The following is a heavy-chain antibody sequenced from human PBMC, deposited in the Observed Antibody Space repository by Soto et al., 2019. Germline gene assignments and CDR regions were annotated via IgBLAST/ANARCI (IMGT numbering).Heavy chain of an antibody. D-gene: IGHD6-13*01. Sequence: KTSETLSLTCTVSGGSISCYHWTWIRQPPGKGLEWIGFVSDSGRTSYNPSLKSRVTISVDTSRNQVSLRLTSVTAADTAVYYCARDSTRWFPYYGVDVWGPGTTVTVSS. J-gene: IGHJ6*02. CDR2: VSDSGRT. V-gene: IGHV4-59*01. CDR1: GGSISCYH. CDR3: ARDSTRWFPYYGVDV.